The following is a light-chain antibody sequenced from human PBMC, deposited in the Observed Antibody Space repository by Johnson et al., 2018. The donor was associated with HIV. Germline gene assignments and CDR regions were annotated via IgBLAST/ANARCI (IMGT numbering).Light chain of an antibody. Sequence: QSVLTQPPSASGTPGQRVTFSCSGSSSSIGSNTVSWYRQLPGTAPKLLMYSNNQRPSGVPDRFSGSKSGTSASLAISGLQSEGEDDYSCATWDSSLSAGGVLGTGTKFTVL. CDR3: ATWDSSLSAGGV. CDR1: SSSIGSNT. J-gene: IGLJ1*01. V-gene: IGLV1-44*01. CDR2: SNN.